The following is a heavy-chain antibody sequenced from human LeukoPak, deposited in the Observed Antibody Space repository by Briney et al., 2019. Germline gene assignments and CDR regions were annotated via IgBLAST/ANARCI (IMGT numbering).Heavy chain of an antibody. D-gene: IGHD3-22*01. CDR1: GFTLRGYG. J-gene: IGHJ4*02. V-gene: IGHV3-30*02. Sequence: GGSLRLSCAASGFTLRGYGMHWVRQAPGKGLEWVAFIRYDGSDKSYADSVKGRFTISRDNSKNTLYLQMNSLRAEDTAVYYCANYDSSGYYYGLGYWGQGTLVTVSS. CDR2: IRYDGSDK. CDR3: ANYDSSGYYYGLGY.